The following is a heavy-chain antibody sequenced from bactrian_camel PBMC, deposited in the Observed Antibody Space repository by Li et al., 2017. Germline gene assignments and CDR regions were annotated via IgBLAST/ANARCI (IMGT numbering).Heavy chain of an antibody. D-gene: IGHD1*01. J-gene: IGHJ6*01. V-gene: IGHV3S35*01. Sequence: ESGGGLVQPGGSLRLSCAASGFTFSSYAMSWVRQAPGKGLEWVSTINSGGGTTYINSGGGTTYYADSVKGRFTISRDNAKNTVYLQMNSLKPDDTAVYYCVRDLGVYGLQFGAWGQGTQVTVS. CDR3: VRDLGVYGLQFGA. CDR1: GFTFSSYA. CDR2: INSGGGTT.